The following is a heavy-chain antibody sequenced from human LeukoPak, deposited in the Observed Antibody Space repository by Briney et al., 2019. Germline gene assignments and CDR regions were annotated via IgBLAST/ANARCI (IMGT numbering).Heavy chain of an antibody. Sequence: GRSLRLSCAASGFTFSSYGMHWVRQAPGEGLEWVAVIWYDGSNKYYADSVKGRFTISRDNSKNTLYLQMNSLRAEDTAVYYCARDRGDIVATIKGSNWFDPWGQGTLVTVSS. CDR3: ARDRGDIVATIKGSNWFDP. D-gene: IGHD5-12*01. V-gene: IGHV3-33*01. CDR1: GFTFSSYG. J-gene: IGHJ5*02. CDR2: IWYDGSNK.